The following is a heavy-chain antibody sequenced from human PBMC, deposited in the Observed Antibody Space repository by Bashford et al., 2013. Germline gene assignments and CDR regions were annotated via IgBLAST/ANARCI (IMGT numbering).Heavy chain of an antibody. Sequence: GSLRLSCAASGFTFSSYGMHWVRQAPGKGLEWVAVIWYDGSNKYYADSVKGRFTISRDNSKNTLYLQMNSLRAEDTAVYYCARDGSRGNPITIGFCFDYWGQGTLVTVSS. J-gene: IGHJ4*02. V-gene: IGHV3-33*01. CDR2: IWYDGSNK. D-gene: IGHD3-9*01. CDR3: ARDGSRGNPITIGFCFDY. CDR1: GFTFSSYG.